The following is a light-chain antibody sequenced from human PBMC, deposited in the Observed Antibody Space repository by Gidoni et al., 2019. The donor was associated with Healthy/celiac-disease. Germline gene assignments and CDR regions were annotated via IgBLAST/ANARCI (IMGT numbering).Light chain of an antibody. CDR2: KAP. CDR1: QSISSW. J-gene: IGKJ2*01. Sequence: DIQMTQSPSTLSASVGDRVTITCRASQSISSWLAWYQQKPGKAPKLLIYKAPSLESGVPSRFSGSGSGTEFTLTISSLQPDDFATYYCQQYNSPAYTFGQGTKLEIK. V-gene: IGKV1-5*03. CDR3: QQYNSPAYT.